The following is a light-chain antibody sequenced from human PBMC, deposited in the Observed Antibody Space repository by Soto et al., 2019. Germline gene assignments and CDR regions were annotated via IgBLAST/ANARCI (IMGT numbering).Light chain of an antibody. J-gene: IGLJ2*01. Sequence: QSALTQPPSASGTPGQRVTISCSGSSSNIGSNTVNWYQQLPGSAPKLLMYSTNQRPSGVPDRFSGSKSGTSASLAISGLQSEDEADYYCAAWDGSLNVVLFGGGTQLT. CDR1: SSNIGSNT. CDR2: STN. CDR3: AAWDGSLNVVL. V-gene: IGLV1-44*01.